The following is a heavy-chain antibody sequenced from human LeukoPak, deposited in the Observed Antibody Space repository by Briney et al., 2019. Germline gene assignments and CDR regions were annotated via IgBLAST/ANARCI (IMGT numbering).Heavy chain of an antibody. CDR1: GFTFSNYW. CDR2: INRDGSTT. V-gene: IGHV3-74*03. J-gene: IGHJ4*02. D-gene: IGHD3-10*01. CDR3: ARDKKSGESSEIDY. Sequence: PGGSLRLSCAASGFTFSNYWVHWVRQAPGKGLVWVSRINRDGSTTKYADSVKGRFTVSRDNVKNTLNLQMNSLRAEDTAVYYCARDKKSGESSEIDYWGQGTLVNVSS.